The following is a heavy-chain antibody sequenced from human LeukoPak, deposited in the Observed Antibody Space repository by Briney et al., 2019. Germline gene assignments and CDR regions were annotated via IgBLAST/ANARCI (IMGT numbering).Heavy chain of an antibody. CDR2: IYYSGST. V-gene: IGHV4-59*01. D-gene: IGHD1-26*01. CDR3: ARYSGSPNWYYYYYMDV. CDR1: GGSISSYY. Sequence: KPSETLSLTCTVSGGSISSYYWSWIRQPPGKGLEWIGYIYYSGSTNYNPSLKSRVTIPVDTSKNQFSLKLSSVTAADTAVYYCARYSGSPNWYYYYYMDVWGKGTTVTVSS. J-gene: IGHJ6*03.